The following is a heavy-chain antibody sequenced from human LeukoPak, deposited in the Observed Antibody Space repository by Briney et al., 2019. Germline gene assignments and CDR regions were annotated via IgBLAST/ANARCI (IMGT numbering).Heavy chain of an antibody. CDR1: GGSFSGYY. J-gene: IGHJ6*03. D-gene: IGHD2/OR15-2a*01. Sequence: KPSETLSLTCAVYGGSFSGYYWSWIRQPPGKGLEWIGEINHSGSTNYNPSLKSRVTISVDTSKNQFSLKLSSVTAVDTAVYYCAREGTLPYYYYYYMDVWGKGTTVTVSS. CDR3: AREGTLPYYYYYYMDV. V-gene: IGHV4-34*01. CDR2: INHSGST.